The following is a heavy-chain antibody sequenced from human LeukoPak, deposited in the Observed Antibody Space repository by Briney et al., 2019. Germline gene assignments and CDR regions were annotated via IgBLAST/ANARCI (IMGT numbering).Heavy chain of an antibody. J-gene: IGHJ6*03. CDR1: GYMFTSYA. D-gene: IGHD3-10*01. CDR2: ISVYNGKT. V-gene: IGHV1-18*01. Sequence: GASVKVSFQASGYMFTSYAIHWVREAPGQGLEWLGWISVYNGKTDYAEGLQGRVTMTTDRSTNTAFMELRSPRSDDTAIYFCARGSGSPYYYYMDVWGKGTAVTVSS. CDR3: ARGSGSPYYYYMDV.